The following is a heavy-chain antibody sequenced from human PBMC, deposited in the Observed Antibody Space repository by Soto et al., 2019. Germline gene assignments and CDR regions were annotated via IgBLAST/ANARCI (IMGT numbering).Heavy chain of an antibody. D-gene: IGHD5-18*01. Sequence: PILSCEASGFMFNDYGMHWVRQAPGNWLDWLAVISYDGDNKYYAQSVKGRFTISRDNSKNTLFLHMDSLRREDTAVYHCVKGDLDTAVVNSPDAFDFWGQGTMVTVSS. V-gene: IGHV3-30*18. J-gene: IGHJ3*01. CDR2: ISYDGDNK. CDR3: VKGDLDTAVVNSPDAFDF. CDR1: GFMFNDYG.